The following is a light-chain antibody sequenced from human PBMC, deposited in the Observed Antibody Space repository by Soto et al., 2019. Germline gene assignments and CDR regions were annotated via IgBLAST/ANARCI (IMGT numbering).Light chain of an antibody. CDR1: SSNIGSNY. Sequence: QSALTQPPSASGTPGQRVTISCSGSSSNIGSNYVYWYQQLPGTVPKLLIYRNNQRPSGVPDRFSGSKSGTSASLAISGLRSEDEADYYCAAWDDSLSGYVFGTGTKVTVL. V-gene: IGLV1-47*01. CDR3: AAWDDSLSGYV. CDR2: RNN. J-gene: IGLJ1*01.